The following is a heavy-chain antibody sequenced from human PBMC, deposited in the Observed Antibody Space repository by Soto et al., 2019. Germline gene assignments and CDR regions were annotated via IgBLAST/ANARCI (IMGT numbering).Heavy chain of an antibody. J-gene: IGHJ4*02. V-gene: IGHV3-9*01. D-gene: IGHD3-10*01. Sequence: GWSLRLSCAASGFTFDDYAMHLVRQAPGKGLEWVSCISWNSGSIGYAGSVKGRFTISRGNAKNSLYLQMNSLRAEDTALYYCAKDMTYGSGSYYGLEYWGKGTLVTVSS. CDR2: ISWNSGSI. CDR3: AKDMTYGSGSYYGLEY. CDR1: GFTFDDYA.